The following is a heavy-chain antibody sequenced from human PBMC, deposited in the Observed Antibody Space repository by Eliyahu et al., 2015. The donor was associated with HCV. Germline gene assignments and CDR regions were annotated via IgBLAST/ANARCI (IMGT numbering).Heavy chain of an antibody. CDR3: AREFPMTRSDP. CDR1: GGSISSGSYY. J-gene: IGHJ5*02. V-gene: IGHV4-61*02. Sequence: QVQLQESGPGLVKPSQTLSLTCTVSGGSISSGSYYWSWIRQPAGKGLEWIGRIYTSGSTNYNPSLKSRVTISVDTSKNQFSLKLSSVTAADTAVYYCAREFPMTRSDPWGQGTLVTVSS. D-gene: IGHD1-14*01. CDR2: IYTSGST.